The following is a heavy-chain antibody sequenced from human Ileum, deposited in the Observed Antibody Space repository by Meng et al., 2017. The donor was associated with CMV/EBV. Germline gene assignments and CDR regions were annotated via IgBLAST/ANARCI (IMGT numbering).Heavy chain of an antibody. D-gene: IGHD3-9*01. Sequence: QVQLVEPGPGLVKPSETPSLLCRVSGASSRSYCWSWFRRPAGKGLGWIGRFTARGNTNYNPSLKSRVTMSLDTSLNQFSLRLNSVTAADTAVYYCARDVIRDDTGSWFDPWGQGTLVTVSS. CDR2: FTARGNT. CDR3: ARDVIRDDTGSWFDP. J-gene: IGHJ5*02. CDR1: GASSRSYC. V-gene: IGHV4-4*07.